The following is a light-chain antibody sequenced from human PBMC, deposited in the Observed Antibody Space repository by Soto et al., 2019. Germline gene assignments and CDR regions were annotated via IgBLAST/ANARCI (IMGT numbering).Light chain of an antibody. CDR1: SSDIGLYNY. CDR2: EVN. CDR3: SCLSTTSTPIV. Sequence: SVLSQPASMSGSPGQSITIPCTGTSSDIGLYNYVSWYQHHPGKAPKLLISEVNIRPSGLSDRFSASKAGNTASLTISGLQPEDEAYYYCSCLSTTSTPIVFXTGTKLTVL. V-gene: IGLV2-14*01. J-gene: IGLJ1*01.